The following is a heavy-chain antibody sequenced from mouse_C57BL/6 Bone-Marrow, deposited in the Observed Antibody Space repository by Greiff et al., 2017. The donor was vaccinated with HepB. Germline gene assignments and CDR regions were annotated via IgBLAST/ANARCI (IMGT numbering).Heavy chain of an antibody. Sequence: DVKLVESGAELVRPGASVKLSCTASGFNIKDDYMHWVKQRPEQGLEWIGWIDPENGDTEYASKFQGKATITADTSSNTAYLQLSSLTSEDTAVYYCTRTTFDVWGTGTTVTVSS. CDR2: IDPENGDT. D-gene: IGHD1-1*01. J-gene: IGHJ1*03. CDR1: GFNIKDDY. V-gene: IGHV14-4*01. CDR3: TRTTFDV.